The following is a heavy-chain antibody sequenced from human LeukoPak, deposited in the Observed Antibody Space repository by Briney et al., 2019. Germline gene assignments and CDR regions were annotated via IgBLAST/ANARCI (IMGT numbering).Heavy chain of an antibody. D-gene: IGHD1-26*01. J-gene: IGHJ6*03. Sequence: ASVKVSCKASGYTFTGYYMHWARQAPGQGLEWMGWINPNSGGTNYAQKFQVRVTMTRATSISTAYMELSRLRSDDTAVYYCARDRAWAIVGAGYYMDVWGKGTTVTISS. CDR2: INPNSGGT. V-gene: IGHV1-2*02. CDR3: ARDRAWAIVGAGYYMDV. CDR1: GYTFTGYY.